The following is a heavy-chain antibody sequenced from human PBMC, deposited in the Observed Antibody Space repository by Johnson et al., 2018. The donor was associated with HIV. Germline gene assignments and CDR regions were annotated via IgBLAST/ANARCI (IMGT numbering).Heavy chain of an antibody. D-gene: IGHD2-21*01. CDR1: GFTFSSYG. J-gene: IGHJ3*02. Sequence: QEQLVESGGGLVQPGRSLRLSCAASGFTFSSYGMHWVRQAPGKGLEWVAVIWYDGSNKYYADSVKGRFTISRANSKNTLYLQMNSLRAEDTAVYYCAKEGDYRVSFGHYSSDAFDMWGQGTMGTVSS. CDR2: IWYDGSNK. CDR3: AKEGDYRVSFGHYSSDAFDM. V-gene: IGHV3-33*06.